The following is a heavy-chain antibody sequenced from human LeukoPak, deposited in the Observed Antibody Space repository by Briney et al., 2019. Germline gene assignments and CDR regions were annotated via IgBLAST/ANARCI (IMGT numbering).Heavy chain of an antibody. CDR3: ARARYSSSSGTHDY. D-gene: IGHD6-6*01. CDR1: GFTFSSYG. J-gene: IGHJ4*02. Sequence: PGGSLRLSCAASGFTFSSYGMHWVRQAPGKGLEWVAVISYDGSDKYYADSVKGRFTISRDNAKNTLYLQMNSLRAEDTAVYYCARARYSSSSGTHDYWGQGTLVTVSS. CDR2: ISYDGSDK. V-gene: IGHV3-30*03.